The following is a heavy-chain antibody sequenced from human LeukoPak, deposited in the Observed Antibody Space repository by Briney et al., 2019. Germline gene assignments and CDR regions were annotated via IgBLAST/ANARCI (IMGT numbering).Heavy chain of an antibody. J-gene: IGHJ6*03. CDR1: GFTFRGYA. CDR2: IRSGGGYT. V-gene: IGHV3-23*01. CDR3: AKSLYYYYYMDV. Sequence: PGGSLRLSCAASGFTFRGYAISWVPQAPGKGLEWVSTIRSGGGYTYYADSVKGGFTISRDNSKNTLYLQMNSLRAEDTAVYNCAKSLYYYYYMDVWGKGTTVTVSS.